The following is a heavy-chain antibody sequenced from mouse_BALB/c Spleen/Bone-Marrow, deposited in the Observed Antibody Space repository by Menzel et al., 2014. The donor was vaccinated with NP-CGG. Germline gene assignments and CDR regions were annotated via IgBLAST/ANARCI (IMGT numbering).Heavy chain of an antibody. CDR1: GFTFSSFG. D-gene: IGHD2-4*01. J-gene: IGHJ4*01. CDR3: ARKGAMITHYYAMDY. CDR2: ISNGSSTI. Sequence: EVKLVESGGGLVQPGGSRKLSCAASGFTFSSFGMHWVRQAPEKGLEWVAYISNGSSTIYYADTVKGRFTISRDYPKNTLFLQMTSLRSEDTAMYYCARKGAMITHYYAMDYWGQGTSVTVSS. V-gene: IGHV5-17*02.